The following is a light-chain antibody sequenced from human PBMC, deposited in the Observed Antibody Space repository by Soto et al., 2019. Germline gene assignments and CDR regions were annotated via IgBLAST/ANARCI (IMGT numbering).Light chain of an antibody. J-gene: IGKJ2*01. CDR2: DAS. CDR3: QQYDSLPPT. V-gene: IGKV1-33*01. Sequence: DIQMTQSPFSLSASVGDRVTIPCQASQDISNNLNWYQQKPGKAPKLLIYDASNLKTGVPSRFSGSGSGTDFTFTISSLQPEDIASYYCQQYDSLPPTFGQGTKLEIK. CDR1: QDISNN.